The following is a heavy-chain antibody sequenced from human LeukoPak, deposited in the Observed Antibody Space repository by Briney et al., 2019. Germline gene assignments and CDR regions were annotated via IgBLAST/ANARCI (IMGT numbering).Heavy chain of an antibody. CDR2: MNPNTANT. CDR3: ARDQYSYGPFDY. J-gene: IGHJ4*02. CDR1: GYAFTSSD. V-gene: IGHV1-8*02. D-gene: IGHD5-18*01. Sequence: GASVKVSCKASGYAFTSSDINWVRQATGLGLEWLGWMNPNTANTGYAQRFQGRITMTMNTSISTAYMELSRLRSDDTAVYYCARDQYSYGPFDYWGQGTLVTVSS.